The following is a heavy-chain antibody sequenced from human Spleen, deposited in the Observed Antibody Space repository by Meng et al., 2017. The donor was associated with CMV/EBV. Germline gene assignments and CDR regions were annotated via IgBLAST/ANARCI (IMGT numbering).Heavy chain of an antibody. CDR2: IKQDGSEK. D-gene: IGHD2-2*01. J-gene: IGHJ4*02. CDR1: GFTFSSYW. V-gene: IGHV3-7*01. Sequence: GESLKISCAASGFTFSSYWMSWVRQAPGKGLEWVANIKQDGSEKYYVDSVKGRFTISRDNAKNSLYLQMNSLRAEDTAVYYCARVIVVVPAATNYFDYWGQGTLVTVSS. CDR3: ARVIVVVPAATNYFDY.